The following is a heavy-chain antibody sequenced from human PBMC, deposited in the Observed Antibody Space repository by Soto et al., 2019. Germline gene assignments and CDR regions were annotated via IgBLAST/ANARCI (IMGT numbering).Heavy chain of an antibody. J-gene: IGHJ5*02. CDR3: ARERVYWLRPGGWWFDP. V-gene: IGHV6-1*01. Sequence: SQTLSLTCAISGYSVSSNSAAWNWIRQSPSRGLEWLGRTYYRSKWYNDYAVSVKSRITINPDTSKNQFSLQLNSVTPEDTAVYYFARERVYWLRPGGWWFDPWGQGILGTV. D-gene: IGHD5-12*01. CDR1: GYSVSSNSAA. CDR2: TYYRSKWYN.